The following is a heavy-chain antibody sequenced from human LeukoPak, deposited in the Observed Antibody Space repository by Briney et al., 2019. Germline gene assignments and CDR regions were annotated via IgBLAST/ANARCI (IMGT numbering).Heavy chain of an antibody. D-gene: IGHD4-17*01. CDR3: ARDSPLDGDPAYYYYYYGMDV. V-gene: IGHV3-7*01. CDR1: GFTFSSYW. CDR2: IKQDGSEK. Sequence: PGGSLRLPCAASGFTFSSYWMSWVRQAPGKGREWVANIKQDGSEKYYVDSVNGRFTISRDNAKNSLYMQMNSLRAEDTAVYYCARDSPLDGDPAYYYYYYGMDVWGQGTTVTVSS. J-gene: IGHJ6*02.